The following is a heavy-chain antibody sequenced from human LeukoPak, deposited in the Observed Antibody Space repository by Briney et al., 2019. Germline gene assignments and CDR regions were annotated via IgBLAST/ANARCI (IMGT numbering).Heavy chain of an antibody. Sequence: ASVKVSCXASGYTFTSYDINWVRPATGQGLEWMGWMNPNSGNTGYAQKFQGRVTMPRNTSISTSYMELSSLRSEDTAVYYCARVGTRGPWFDPWGQGTLVTVSS. J-gene: IGHJ5*02. CDR3: ARVGTRGPWFDP. CDR2: MNPNSGNT. CDR1: GYTFTSYD. V-gene: IGHV1-8*01. D-gene: IGHD7-27*01.